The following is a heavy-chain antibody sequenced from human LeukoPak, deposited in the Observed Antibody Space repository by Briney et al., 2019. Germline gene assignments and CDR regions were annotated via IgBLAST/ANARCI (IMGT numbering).Heavy chain of an antibody. CDR2: MNPKSGGT. J-gene: IGHJ6*01. Sequence: ASVKVSCKASGYTFTNYDINWVRQATGQGLEWMGWMNPKSGGTGYAQKFQGSVTMTRDTSITTAYMELSSLSSDDTALYYCERGVKGGDGFLGRYHYGMDVWGQGTTVPVSS. CDR1: GYTFTNYD. D-gene: IGHD2-21*02. CDR3: ERGVKGGDGFLGRYHYGMDV. V-gene: IGHV1-8*01.